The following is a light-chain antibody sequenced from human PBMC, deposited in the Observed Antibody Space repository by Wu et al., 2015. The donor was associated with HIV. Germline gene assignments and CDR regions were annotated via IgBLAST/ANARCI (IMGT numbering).Light chain of an antibody. J-gene: IGKJ5*01. CDR3: QQYGRYPIT. Sequence: DIVLTQSPATLSFSPGERATLSCRASQSVNNYLAWYQQKPGQPPRLLIYDASKRATGVPARFTGSGSETDFTLTIGRLAPEDSAVYYCQQYGRYPITFAQGTRL. V-gene: IGKV3-11*01. CDR1: QSVNNY. CDR2: DAS.